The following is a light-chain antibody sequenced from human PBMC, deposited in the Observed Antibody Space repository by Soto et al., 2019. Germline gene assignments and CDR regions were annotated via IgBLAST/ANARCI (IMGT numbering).Light chain of an antibody. V-gene: IGKV2-28*01. CDR3: MQPLHTPLT. J-gene: IGKJ4*01. CDR1: QSLLHSNGYNY. Sequence: DIVMTQSPLSLPVTPGEPASISCRSSQSLLHSNGYNYLDWYLQKPGQSPQILIYLGSNRASGVPDRFSGSGSGTDFTLKISRVEAEDVGVYYCMQPLHTPLTFGGGTKVEIK. CDR2: LGS.